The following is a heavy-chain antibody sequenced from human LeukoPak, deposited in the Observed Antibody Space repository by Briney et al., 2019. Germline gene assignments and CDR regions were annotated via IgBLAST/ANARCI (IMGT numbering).Heavy chain of an antibody. Sequence: GGSLRLSCAASGFTFSSYSMNWVRQAPGKGLEWVSSISSSSSHIYYADSVKGRFTISRDNAKNSLYLQMNSLRAEDTAVYYCARDLIVVVPAAINNYYYYGMDVWGQGTTVTVSS. D-gene: IGHD2-2*01. J-gene: IGHJ6*02. CDR2: ISSSSSHI. CDR1: GFTFSSYS. V-gene: IGHV3-21*01. CDR3: ARDLIVVVPAAINNYYYYGMDV.